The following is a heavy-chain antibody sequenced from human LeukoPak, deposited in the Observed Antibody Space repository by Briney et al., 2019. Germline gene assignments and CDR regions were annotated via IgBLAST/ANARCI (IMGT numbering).Heavy chain of an antibody. CDR1: GFTFSSYA. CDR2: IGGSGDIT. D-gene: IGHD2-15*01. CDR3: AKVGYCSGGSCFQH. Sequence: GGSLRLSCAASGFTFSSYAMHWVRQAPGKGLEWVSAIGGSGDITYYADSVKGRFTISRDNSKNTLYLQMNSLRAEDTAVYYCAKVGYCSGGSCFQHWGQGTLVTVSS. J-gene: IGHJ1*01. V-gene: IGHV3-23*01.